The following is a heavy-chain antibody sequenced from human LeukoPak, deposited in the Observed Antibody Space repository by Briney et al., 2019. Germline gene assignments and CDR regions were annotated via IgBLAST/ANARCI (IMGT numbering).Heavy chain of an antibody. D-gene: IGHD3-10*01. V-gene: IGHV1-8*02. CDR1: GYSFTSYD. CDR2: MNPDSGST. J-gene: IGHJ4*02. CDR3: ARGRGGNFDY. Sequence: ASVKVSCKASGYSFTSYDINWVRQATGQGLEWMGWMNPDSGSTVYAQKFQGRVTMTRSTSISTAYMELSSLRSEDTAMYYCARGRGGNFDYRGQGSLVTVSS.